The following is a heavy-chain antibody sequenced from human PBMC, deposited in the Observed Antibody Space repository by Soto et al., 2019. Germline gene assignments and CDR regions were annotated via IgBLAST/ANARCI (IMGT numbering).Heavy chain of an antibody. D-gene: IGHD1-1*01. J-gene: IGHJ4*02. Sequence: DVQLVESGGGLVQPGGSLRLSCAASGFTLSSYWMSWVRQAPGKGLEWVANIKQDGNNKYYVDSVKGRFTISRDNAKNSLYLQMNSLRAGDTAVYYCAREGSDSNWAYFDYWGQGTRVTVSS. V-gene: IGHV3-7*05. CDR1: GFTLSSYW. CDR2: IKQDGNNK. CDR3: AREGSDSNWAYFDY.